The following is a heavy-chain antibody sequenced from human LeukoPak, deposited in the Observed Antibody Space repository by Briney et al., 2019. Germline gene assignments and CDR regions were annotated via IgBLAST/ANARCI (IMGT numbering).Heavy chain of an antibody. CDR1: GFTFSSYA. CDR3: AKDQATTIMKGYFDF. D-gene: IGHD4-11*01. CDR2: ISYDGSNK. V-gene: IGHV3-30-3*01. J-gene: IGHJ4*02. Sequence: PGGSLRLSCAASGFTFSSYAMHWVRQAPGKGLEWVAVISYDGSNKYYADSVKGRFTISRDNSKNTLYLQMNSLRAEDTAVYYCAKDQATTIMKGYFDFWGQGTLLTVSS.